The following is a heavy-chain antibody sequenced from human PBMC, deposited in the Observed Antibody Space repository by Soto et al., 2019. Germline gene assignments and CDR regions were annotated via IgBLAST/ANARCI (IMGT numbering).Heavy chain of an antibody. CDR2: IIPIFGTA. D-gene: IGHD2-21*02. CDR1: GGSVWISA. J-gene: IGHJ3*02. Sequence: VGCASCGGSVWISAVGVVLQATGQGLEWMGGIIPIFGTANYAQKFQGRVTITADKSTSTAYMELSSLRAEDTAVYYCASHLVTDPHAAFAIWGQGTTVTVSS. CDR3: ASHLVTDPHAAFAI. V-gene: IGHV1-69*06.